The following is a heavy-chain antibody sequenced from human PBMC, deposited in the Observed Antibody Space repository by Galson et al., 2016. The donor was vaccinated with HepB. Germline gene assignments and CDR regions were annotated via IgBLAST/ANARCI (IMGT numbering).Heavy chain of an antibody. J-gene: IGHJ4*02. CDR2: IYPSGST. D-gene: IGHD6-19*01. V-gene: IGHV4-4*07. CDR1: GGSISSGY. CDR3: ARAAKYSSGWYGCIDY. Sequence: LTCTVSGGSISSGYWTWIRQSAGKGLEWIGRIYPSGSTNYNPSLNSRVTMSIDMSKNQFSLRLRSVTAADTAVYYCARAAKYSSGWYGCIDYWGQGTLVSVSS.